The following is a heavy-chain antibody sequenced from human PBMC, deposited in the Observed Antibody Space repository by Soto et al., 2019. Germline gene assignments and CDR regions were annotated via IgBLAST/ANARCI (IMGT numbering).Heavy chain of an antibody. V-gene: IGHV4-34*01. Sequence: PSETLSLTCAVYGGSFSGYYWSWIRQPPGKGLEWIGEINHSGSTNYNPSLKSRVTISVDTSKNQFSLKLSSVTAADTAVYYCARAEQWLDDLDYWGQGTLVTVSS. CDR1: GGSFSGYY. CDR3: ARAEQWLDDLDY. D-gene: IGHD6-19*01. J-gene: IGHJ4*02. CDR2: INHSGST.